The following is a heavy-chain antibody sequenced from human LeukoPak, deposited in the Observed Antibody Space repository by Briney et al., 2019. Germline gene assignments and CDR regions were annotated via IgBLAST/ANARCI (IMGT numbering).Heavy chain of an antibody. Sequence: QPGGSLRLSCAASGFTFDDYAMHWVRQAPGKGLEWVSLISWDGGSTYYADSVKGRFTISRDNSKNSLYLQMNSLRAEDTALYYCAKESSVGSGWYRYFQHWGQGTLVTVSS. CDR2: ISWDGGST. D-gene: IGHD6-19*01. J-gene: IGHJ1*01. V-gene: IGHV3-43D*03. CDR3: AKESSVGSGWYRYFQH. CDR1: GFTFDDYA.